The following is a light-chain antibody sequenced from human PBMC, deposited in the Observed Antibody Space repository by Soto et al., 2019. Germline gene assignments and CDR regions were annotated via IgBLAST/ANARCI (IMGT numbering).Light chain of an antibody. V-gene: IGLV2-14*01. CDR1: SSDIGGYNY. CDR3: SSYTSSSTLYV. J-gene: IGLJ1*01. Sequence: QSVLTQPASVSGSPGQSITVSCTGTSSDIGGYNYVSWYQQHPGKAPKLMVYEVTNRPSGVSDRFSGSKSGNTASLTISGLEADDEGDYYCSSYTSSSTLYVFGTGTKVTVL. CDR2: EVT.